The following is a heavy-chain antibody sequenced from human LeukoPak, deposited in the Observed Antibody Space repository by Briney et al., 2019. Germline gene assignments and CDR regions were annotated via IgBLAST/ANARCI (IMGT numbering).Heavy chain of an antibody. D-gene: IGHD6-19*01. CDR1: GYSISSGYY. J-gene: IGHJ4*02. Sequence: TSETLSLTCTVSGYSISSGYYWGWIRQSPGKGLEWIATIYRSGSTYYNPSLKSRVTISIDTSKTQFSLKLSSVTAADTAVYYCARGTLTVAGLFDYWGQGTLVTVSS. CDR2: IYRSGST. V-gene: IGHV4-38-2*02. CDR3: ARGTLTVAGLFDY.